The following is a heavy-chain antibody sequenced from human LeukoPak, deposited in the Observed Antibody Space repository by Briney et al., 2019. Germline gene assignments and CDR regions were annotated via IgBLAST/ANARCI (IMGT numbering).Heavy chain of an antibody. V-gene: IGHV1-8*03. CDR2: MNPNSGNT. J-gene: IGHJ4*02. CDR1: GYTFTSYD. Sequence: GASVKVSCKASGYTFTSYDINWVRQATGQGLEWMGWMNPNSGNTGYAQKFQGRVTITRNTSISTAYMELSSLRSEDTAVYYCARVPNKHWSGSYDYWGQGTLVTVSS. CDR3: ARVPNKHWSGSYDY. D-gene: IGHD1-26*01.